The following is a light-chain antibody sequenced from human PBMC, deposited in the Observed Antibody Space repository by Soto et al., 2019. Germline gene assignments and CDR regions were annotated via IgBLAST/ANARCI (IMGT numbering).Light chain of an antibody. J-gene: IGLJ2*01. CDR1: SSKIGAGFD. CDR3: QSYDSSLSAVV. V-gene: IGLV1-40*01. Sequence: QSVLTQPPSVSGAQGQRVTISCTGSSSKIGAGFDVYWYQHLPGTAPKLLIYDNTNRPSGVPDRFSGSKSGTSASLAITGLQAEDEADYYCQSYDSSLSAVVFGGVTNLTVL. CDR2: DNT.